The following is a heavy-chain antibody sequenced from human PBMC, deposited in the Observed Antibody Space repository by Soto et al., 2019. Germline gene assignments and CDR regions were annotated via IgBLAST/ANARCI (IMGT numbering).Heavy chain of an antibody. CDR1: GGSISSYY. D-gene: IGHD3-22*01. J-gene: IGHJ4*02. Sequence: SETLSLTCTVSGGSISSYYWSWIRQPPGKGLEWIGYIYYSGSTNYNPSLKSRVTISVDTSKNQFSLKLSSVTAADTAVYYCARADYDSSGYYQYDFDYWGQGTLVTVSS. CDR2: IYYSGST. CDR3: ARADYDSSGYYQYDFDY. V-gene: IGHV4-59*01.